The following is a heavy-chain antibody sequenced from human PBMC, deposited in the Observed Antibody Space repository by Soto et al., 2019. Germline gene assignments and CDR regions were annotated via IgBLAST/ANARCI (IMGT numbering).Heavy chain of an antibody. CDR3: ARTWLAGGTPADAFDI. CDR1: ASSISSAYF. CDR2: IFHTGGT. D-gene: IGHD2-15*01. J-gene: IGHJ3*02. V-gene: IGHV4-38-2*01. Sequence: SETLSLTXAVSASSISSAYFWGWIRQPPGKGLEWIATIFHTGGTYYNPSLKSRVTISVDTSNNQFSLRLNSVTAADTALYFCARTWLAGGTPADAFDIWGQGTMVTVSS.